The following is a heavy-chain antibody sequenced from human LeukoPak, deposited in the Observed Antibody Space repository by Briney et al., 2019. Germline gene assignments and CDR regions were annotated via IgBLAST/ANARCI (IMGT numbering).Heavy chain of an antibody. J-gene: IGHJ4*02. CDR2: ISGTGGT. CDR1: GFTFSSYA. CDR3: AKEESYSTSGSPIDF. D-gene: IGHD3-10*01. Sequence: GGSLRLSCAASGFTFSSYAMTWVRQAPGKGLEWVSGISGTGGTKYAGSVKGRFTISRDNSKNTLYLQMNSLRAEDTAVHYCAKEESYSTSGSPIDFWGQGTLVTVS. V-gene: IGHV3-23*01.